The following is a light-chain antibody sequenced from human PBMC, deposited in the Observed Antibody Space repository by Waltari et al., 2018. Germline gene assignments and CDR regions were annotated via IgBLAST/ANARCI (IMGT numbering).Light chain of an antibody. CDR1: QSISRNF. CDR3: QESSSSLT. J-gene: IGKJ4*01. Sequence: EIVLTQSPGTLSLSPGERATLSCRASQSISRNFLAWYQQKPGQAPRLLMYGTSSRASGIPDRFSGSASGTDFTLTISRLEPEDIAVYYCQESSSSLTFGGGTKVELK. CDR2: GTS. V-gene: IGKV3-20*01.